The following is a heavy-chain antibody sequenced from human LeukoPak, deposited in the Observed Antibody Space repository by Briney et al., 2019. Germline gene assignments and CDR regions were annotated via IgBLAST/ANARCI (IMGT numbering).Heavy chain of an antibody. CDR3: ARNMVAQYCYDSSGYFYYFDY. D-gene: IGHD3-22*01. Sequence: SETLSLTCTVSGGSISSGGYYWSWIRQHAGKGLEWIGYIHYSGSTYYNPSLKSRVTISADTSKNQFSLKLSSMTAADTAVYYCARNMVAQYCYDSSGYFYYFDYWGQGTLVTVSS. V-gene: IGHV4-31*03. J-gene: IGHJ4*02. CDR2: IHYSGST. CDR1: GGSISSGGYY.